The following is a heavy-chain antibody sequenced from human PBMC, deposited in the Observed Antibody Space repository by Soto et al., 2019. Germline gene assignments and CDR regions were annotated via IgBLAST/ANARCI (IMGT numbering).Heavy chain of an antibody. CDR3: ARGHYCSGGSCYGGEYFDY. CDR1: GYTFTSYD. V-gene: IGHV1-8*01. CDR2: MNPNSGNT. D-gene: IGHD2-15*01. Sequence: ASVKVSCKASGYTFTSYDINWVRQATGQGLEWMGWMNPNSGNTGYAQKFQGRVTMTRNTSISTAYMELSSLRSEDTAVYYCARGHYCSGGSCYGGEYFDYWGQGTLVTVSS. J-gene: IGHJ4*02.